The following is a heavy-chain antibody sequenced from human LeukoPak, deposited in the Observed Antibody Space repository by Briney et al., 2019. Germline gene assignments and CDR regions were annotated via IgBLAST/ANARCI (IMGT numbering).Heavy chain of an antibody. V-gene: IGHV3-30*18. CDR1: GFTFSSYG. D-gene: IGHD6-19*01. CDR3: AKDFVPPGRTAVAGLDY. J-gene: IGHJ4*02. CDR2: ISYDGSNR. Sequence: GGSLRLSCAASGFTFSSYGKHWVRQAPGKGLEWVAVISYDGSNRYYADSVKGRFTISRDNSKNTLYLQMNSLRAEDTAVYYCAKDFVPPGRTAVAGLDYWGQGTLVTVSS.